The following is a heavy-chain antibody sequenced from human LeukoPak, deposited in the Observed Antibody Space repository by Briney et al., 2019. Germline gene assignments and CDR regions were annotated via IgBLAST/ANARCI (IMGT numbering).Heavy chain of an antibody. D-gene: IGHD6-19*01. V-gene: IGHV3-64*01. J-gene: IGHJ4*02. Sequence: GGFLRLSCAASGFTFSSYAMHWVRQAPGKGLEFVSAISSNGGSAYYANSVKGRFTISRDNSKNTLYLQMGSLRAEDMAVYYCARGSEDSGWENWGQGSLVTVSS. CDR1: GFTFSSYA. CDR2: ISSNGGSA. CDR3: ARGSEDSGWEN.